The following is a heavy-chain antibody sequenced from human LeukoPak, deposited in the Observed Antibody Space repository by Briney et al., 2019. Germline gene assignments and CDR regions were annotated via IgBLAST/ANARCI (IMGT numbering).Heavy chain of an antibody. CDR2: INPNSGRT. Sequence: ASVKVSCKASGYTFTGYYMHWVRQAPGQGLEWMGWINPNSGRTNYAQKFQGRVTMTRDTSISTAYMELSRLRSDDTAVYYCASPSVSDYGDYAFDYWGQGTLVTVSS. J-gene: IGHJ4*02. CDR1: GYTFTGYY. CDR3: ASPSVSDYGDYAFDY. V-gene: IGHV1-2*02. D-gene: IGHD4-17*01.